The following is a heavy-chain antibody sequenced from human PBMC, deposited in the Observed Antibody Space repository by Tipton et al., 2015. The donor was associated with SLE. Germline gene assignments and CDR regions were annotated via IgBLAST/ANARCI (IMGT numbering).Heavy chain of an antibody. J-gene: IGHJ6*02. CDR3: TRHWDIAVANRYYYYGMDV. Sequence: VQLVQSGAEVKKPGESLKISCKGSGYRFRDYWIAWVRQMPGKELECMGIIYPDDSDTRYSPSFEGQVTISADESISTAYLQWSSLRASDTAVYYCTRHWDIAVANRYYYYGMDVWGQGTTVTVSS. V-gene: IGHV5-51*01. D-gene: IGHD2-15*01. CDR1: GYRFRDYW. CDR2: IYPDDSDT.